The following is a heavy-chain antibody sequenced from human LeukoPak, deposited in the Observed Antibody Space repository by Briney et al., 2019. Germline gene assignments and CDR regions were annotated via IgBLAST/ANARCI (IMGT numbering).Heavy chain of an antibody. J-gene: IGHJ4*02. CDR2: IRYDGSNK. Sequence: PGGSLRLSCAASGFTFSSYGMHWVRQAPGKGLEWVAFIRYDGSNKYYADSVKGRFTISRDNSKNTLYLQMNSLRAEDTAVYYCAKDRTIVGATELGYWGQGTLVTVSS. V-gene: IGHV3-30*02. CDR1: GFTFSSYG. D-gene: IGHD1-26*01. CDR3: AKDRTIVGATELGY.